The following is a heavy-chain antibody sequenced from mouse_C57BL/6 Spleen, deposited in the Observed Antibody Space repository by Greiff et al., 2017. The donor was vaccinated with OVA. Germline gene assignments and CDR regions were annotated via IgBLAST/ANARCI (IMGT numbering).Heavy chain of an antibody. CDR3: ARDDYEGHYYAMDY. CDR2: ISYDGSN. V-gene: IGHV3-6*01. J-gene: IGHJ4*01. Sequence: EVKLMESGPGLVKPSQSLSLTCSVTGYSITSGYYWNWIRQFPGNKLEWMGYISYDGSNNYNPSLKNRISITRDTSKNQFFLKLNSVTTEDTATYYCARDDYEGHYYAMDYWGQGTSVTVSS. CDR1: GYSITSGYY. D-gene: IGHD2-4*01.